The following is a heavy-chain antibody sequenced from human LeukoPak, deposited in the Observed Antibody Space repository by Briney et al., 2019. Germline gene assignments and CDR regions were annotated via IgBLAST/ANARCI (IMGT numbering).Heavy chain of an antibody. Sequence: GGSLRLSCAASGFRFSSYAMSWVRQAPGKGLEWVSAISGSGGNTYYTEFVKGRFTISRDNSKNTLYLQMYSLRAEDTAVYYCAKDLYYYGSGSMGDYWGQGTLVTVSS. CDR3: AKDLYYYGSGSMGDY. V-gene: IGHV3-23*01. J-gene: IGHJ4*02. D-gene: IGHD3-10*01. CDR2: ISGSGGNT. CDR1: GFRFSSYA.